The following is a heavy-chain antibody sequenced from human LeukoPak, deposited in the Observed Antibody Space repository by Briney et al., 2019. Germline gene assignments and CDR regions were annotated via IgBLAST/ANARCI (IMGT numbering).Heavy chain of an antibody. D-gene: IGHD2-2*01. J-gene: IGHJ4*02. CDR2: ISSSGSTI. CDR1: GFTFSNAW. V-gene: IGHV3-11*01. CDR3: ARDTGGVVPAAYFDY. Sequence: PGGSLRLSCAASGFTFSNAWMSWIRQPPGKGLEWVSYISSSGSTIYYADSVKGRFTISRDNAKNSLYLQMNSLRAEDTAVYYCARDTGGVVPAAYFDYWGQGTLGTVSS.